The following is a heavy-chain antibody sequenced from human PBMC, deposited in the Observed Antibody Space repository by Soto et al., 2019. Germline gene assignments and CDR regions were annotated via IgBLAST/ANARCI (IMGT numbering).Heavy chain of an antibody. Sequence: PVGSLRLSCTASGFTFSSYAMSWVRQAPGKGLEWVSTISSSGGSTYYADSVKGRFTISRDNSKNTLYLQMNSLRAEDTAVYYCAKSRYTTGWVGDYWGQGTLVTVS. D-gene: IGHD6-19*01. CDR3: AKSRYTTGWVGDY. CDR2: ISSSGGST. CDR1: GFTFSSYA. V-gene: IGHV3-23*01. J-gene: IGHJ4*02.